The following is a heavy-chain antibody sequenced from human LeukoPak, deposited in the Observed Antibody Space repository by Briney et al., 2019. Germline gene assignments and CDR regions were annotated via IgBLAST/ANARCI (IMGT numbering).Heavy chain of an antibody. V-gene: IGHV4-31*03. CDR1: GGPISRGCYH. D-gene: IGHD3-10*01. CDR2: IYYSGST. Sequence: PSDTLALICTFSGGPISRGCYHGTWIPRHPAKVLERIGYIYYSGSTYYNPSLKSRVTISVDTSKNQFSLKLSSVTAADTAVYYCARRDSGSYYNENWFDPWGQGTLVTVSS. CDR3: ARRDSGSYYNENWFDP. J-gene: IGHJ5*02.